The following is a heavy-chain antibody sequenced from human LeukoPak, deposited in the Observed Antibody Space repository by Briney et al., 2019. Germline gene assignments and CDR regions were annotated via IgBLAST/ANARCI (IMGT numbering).Heavy chain of an antibody. CDR3: AGRGATTHYFDY. D-gene: IGHD1-26*01. CDR1: GGSFSGYY. V-gene: IGHV4-34*01. CDR2: INHSGST. J-gene: IGHJ4*02. Sequence: PSETLSLTCAVYGGSFSGYYWSWIRQPPGKGLEWIGEINHSGSTNYNPSLKSRVTISVDTSKNQFSLKLSSVTAADTAVYYCAGRGATTHYFDYWGQGTLVTVSS.